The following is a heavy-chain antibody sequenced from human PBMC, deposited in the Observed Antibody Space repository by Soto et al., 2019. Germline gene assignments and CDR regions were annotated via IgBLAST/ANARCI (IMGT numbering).Heavy chain of an antibody. J-gene: IGHJ6*02. CDR2: ISYDGSNK. CDR1: GFTFSSYG. V-gene: IGHV3-30*18. Sequence: PGGSLRLSCAASGFTFSSYGMHWVRQAPGKGLEWVAVISYDGSNKYYADSVKGRFTISRDNSKNTLYLQMNSLRAEDTAVYYCAKDLYLDDYGDYVSSYGMDVGGQGTTVTVSS. D-gene: IGHD4-17*01. CDR3: AKDLYLDDYGDYVSSYGMDV.